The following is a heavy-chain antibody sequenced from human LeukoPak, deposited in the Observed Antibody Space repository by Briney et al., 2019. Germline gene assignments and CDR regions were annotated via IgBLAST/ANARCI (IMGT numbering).Heavy chain of an antibody. CDR1: GFSFSSYW. CDR3: ARDPHKSSSWYPIDY. J-gene: IGHJ4*02. CDR2: ISSSSSYI. Sequence: GGSLRLSCTASGFSFSSYWMHWVRQVPGKGLEWVSSISSSSSYIYYADSVKGRFTISRDNVKNSLYLQMNSLRAEDTAVYYCARDPHKSSSWYPIDYWGQGTLVTVSS. D-gene: IGHD6-13*01. V-gene: IGHV3-21*01.